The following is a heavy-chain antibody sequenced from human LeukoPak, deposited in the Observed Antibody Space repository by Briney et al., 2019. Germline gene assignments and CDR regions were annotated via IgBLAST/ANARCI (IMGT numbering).Heavy chain of an antibody. V-gene: IGHV3-23*01. J-gene: IGHJ6*03. CDR2: IRGSGDRT. CDR1: GFTFSSYA. D-gene: IGHD1-26*01. CDR3: AKDSKIVGATFRSYHYMDV. Sequence: GGSPRLSCAASGFTFSSYAMSWVRQAPGKGLEWVSAIRGSGDRTHYADSVKGRFTISRDNSKNTLYLQMNSLRAEDTAVYYCAKDSKIVGATFRSYHYMDVWGKGTAVTVSS.